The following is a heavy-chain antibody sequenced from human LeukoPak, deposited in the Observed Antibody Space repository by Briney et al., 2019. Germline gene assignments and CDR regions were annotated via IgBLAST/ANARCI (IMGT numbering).Heavy chain of an antibody. D-gene: IGHD2-21*01. V-gene: IGHV7-4-1*02. Sequence: GASVKVSCKASGYTFTSYAMNWVRQAPGQGLEWMGWINTNTGNPTYAQGFTGRFVLSLDTSVSTAYLQISTLKAEDTAVYYCARDNSLYYYAMDVWGQGTTVTVSS. J-gene: IGHJ6*02. CDR3: ARDNSLYYYAMDV. CDR1: GYTFTSYA. CDR2: INTNTGNP.